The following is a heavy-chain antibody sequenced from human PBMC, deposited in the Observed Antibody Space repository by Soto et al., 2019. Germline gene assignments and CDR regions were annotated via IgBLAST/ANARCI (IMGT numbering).Heavy chain of an antibody. J-gene: IGHJ6*02. Sequence: GGSLRLSCAASGFTFSNAWMNWVRQAQGKGLEWVGRIKSKTGGGTTDYAAPVKGRFTISRDDSKNTLYLQMNSLKTEDTAVYYCTTSHYDILTGYYTTNYYYGMDVWGQGTTVTVSS. CDR2: IKSKTGGGTT. CDR1: GFTFSNAW. V-gene: IGHV3-15*07. CDR3: TTSHYDILTGYYTTNYYYGMDV. D-gene: IGHD3-9*01.